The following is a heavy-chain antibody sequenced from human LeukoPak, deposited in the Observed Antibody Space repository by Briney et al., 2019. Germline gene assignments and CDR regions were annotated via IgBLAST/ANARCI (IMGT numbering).Heavy chain of an antibody. Sequence: PGGSLRLSCAASGFTFSRYDMHWVRQATGKGLEWVSGIGTAGDAYYPGSVKGRFTIPRENAKNSLYLQMNSLRAGDTAVYYCARAYHDFGGNSEGLDYWGQGTLVTVSS. CDR3: ARAYHDFGGNSEGLDY. D-gene: IGHD4-23*01. V-gene: IGHV3-13*01. CDR1: GFTFSRYD. CDR2: IGTAGDA. J-gene: IGHJ4*02.